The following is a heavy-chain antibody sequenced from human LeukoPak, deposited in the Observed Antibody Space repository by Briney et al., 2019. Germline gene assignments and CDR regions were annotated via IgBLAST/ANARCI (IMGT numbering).Heavy chain of an antibody. CDR2: ISAYNGNT. D-gene: IGHD2-21*01. CDR3: ARDVGDSVIRYYMDV. CDR1: GYTFTSYS. Sequence: ASVKVSCKAFGYTFTSYSISWVRQAPGQRLEWMGWISAYNGNTNYAQKLQGRVTMTTDISTSTAYKELRSLRSDDTAVYYCARDVGDSVIRYYMDVWGKGTTVTVSS. V-gene: IGHV1-18*01. J-gene: IGHJ6*03.